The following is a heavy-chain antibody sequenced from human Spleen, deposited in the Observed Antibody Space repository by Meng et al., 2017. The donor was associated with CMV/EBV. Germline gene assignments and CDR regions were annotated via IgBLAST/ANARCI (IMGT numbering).Heavy chain of an antibody. CDR3: AGTTARDWYFDL. CDR2: IIPIFGTA. J-gene: IGHJ2*01. Sequence: CKASGGTFSSYAISWVRQAPGQGLEWMGGIIPIFGTANYAQKFQGRVTITTDESTSTAYMELSSLRSEDTAVYYCAGTTARDWYFDLWGRGTLVTVSS. CDR1: GGTFSSYA. V-gene: IGHV1-69*05. D-gene: IGHD4-17*01.